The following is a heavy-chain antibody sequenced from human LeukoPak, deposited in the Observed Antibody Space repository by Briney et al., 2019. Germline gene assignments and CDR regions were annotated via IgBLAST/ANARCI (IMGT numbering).Heavy chain of an antibody. V-gene: IGHV3-7*01. J-gene: IGHJ4*02. CDR3: VAGGYLRY. CDR2: IGEDGNEK. Sequence: GESLRLSCVASGFPFITYWMRWIRLVPGKGLEWVANIGEDGNEKYYVDSVKGRFTISRDNAKNSLYLEMNSLTTDDTAVYYCVAGGYLRYWGQGLLVTVSP. D-gene: IGHD6-19*01. CDR1: GFPFITYW.